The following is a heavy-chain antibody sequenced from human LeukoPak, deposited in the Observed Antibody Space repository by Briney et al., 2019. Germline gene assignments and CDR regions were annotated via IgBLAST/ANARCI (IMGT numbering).Heavy chain of an antibody. CDR1: GGSISSGGYS. CDR2: IYHSGST. CDR3: ARGPAAGIDY. D-gene: IGHD6-13*01. V-gene: IGHV4-30-2*01. Sequence: PSETLSLTCAVSGGSISSGGYSWSWIRQPPGKGLEWIGYIYHSGSTYYNPSLKSRVTISVDRSKNQFSLKLSSVTAADTAVYYCARGPAAGIDYWGQGTLVTVSS. J-gene: IGHJ4*02.